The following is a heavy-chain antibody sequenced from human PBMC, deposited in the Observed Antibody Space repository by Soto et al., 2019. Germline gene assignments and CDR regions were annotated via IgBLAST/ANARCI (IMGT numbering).Heavy chain of an antibody. CDR1: GGSMSSGGYY. CDR3: ARDSVTTTAFDY. J-gene: IGHJ4*02. D-gene: IGHD4-17*01. V-gene: IGHV4-31*03. CDR2: IYYSGST. Sequence: SETLSLTCTVSGGSMSSGGYYWSWIRQHPGRGLEWIGYIYYSGSTYYNPSLKSRVTISVDTSKNQFSLKLSSVTAADTAVYYCARDSVTTTAFDYWGQGNLVTVSS.